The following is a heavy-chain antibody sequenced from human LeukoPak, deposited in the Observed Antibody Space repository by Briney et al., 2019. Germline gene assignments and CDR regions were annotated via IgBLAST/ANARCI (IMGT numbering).Heavy chain of an antibody. Sequence: GESLMISCKGSGYSFISYWIGWVRQMPGEGREGLVIIYPGDSDTRYSPSFQGQVTISADKSISTAYLQWSSLKAADTAVYYCARRPGNPGGYYYYGMDVWGQGTTVTVSS. CDR3: ARRPGNPGGYYYYGMDV. CDR2: IYPGDSDT. CDR1: GYSFISYW. V-gene: IGHV5-51*01. D-gene: IGHD4-23*01. J-gene: IGHJ6*02.